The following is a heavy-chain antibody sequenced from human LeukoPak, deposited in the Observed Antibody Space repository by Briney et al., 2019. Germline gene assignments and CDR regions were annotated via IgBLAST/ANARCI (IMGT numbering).Heavy chain of an antibody. Sequence: GGSLRLSCAASGFTFSAFGMHWVRQAPGKGLEWVTFIPYDGSDKYYADSVKGRFTISRDNSKNTLYLQMNNMRTEDTAVYYCAKDRGDYFDYWGQGILVTVSS. CDR3: AKDRGDYFDY. D-gene: IGHD4-17*01. CDR1: GFTFSAFG. J-gene: IGHJ4*02. CDR2: IPYDGSDK. V-gene: IGHV3-30*02.